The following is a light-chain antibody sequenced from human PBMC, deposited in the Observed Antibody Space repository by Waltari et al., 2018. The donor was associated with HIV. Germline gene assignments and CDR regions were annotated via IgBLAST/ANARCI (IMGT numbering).Light chain of an antibody. CDR3: ASFSVNGTKV. CDR1: RSNIEDNN. Sequence: QSVLTQPPSVSAAPGQRVTISCSGSRSNIEDNNVSWYQQLPGTAPTLLIYDNNKRGSGVPGRFSGSKSGTAATLGITGLQPEDEADYFCASFSVNGTKVFGTGTQVTVL. J-gene: IGLJ1*01. V-gene: IGLV1-51*01. CDR2: DNN.